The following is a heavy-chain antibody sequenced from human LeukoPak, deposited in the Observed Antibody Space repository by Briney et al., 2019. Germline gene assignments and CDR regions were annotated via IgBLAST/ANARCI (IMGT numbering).Heavy chain of an antibody. CDR3: AREELPPYNWNYVDI. Sequence: SVKVSCKASGGAFSSYAISWVRQAPGQGLEWMGGIIPIFSTANYAQKFQGRVTITTDESTSTAYMELSSLRSEDTAVYYCAREELPPYNWNYVDIWGQGTMVTVSS. CDR2: IIPIFSTA. J-gene: IGHJ3*02. D-gene: IGHD1-7*01. CDR1: GGAFSSYA. V-gene: IGHV1-69*05.